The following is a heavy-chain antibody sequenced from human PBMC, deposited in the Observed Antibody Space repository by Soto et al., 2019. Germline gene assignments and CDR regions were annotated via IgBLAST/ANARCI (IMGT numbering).Heavy chain of an antibody. Sequence: PSETLSLTCTVSGGSISSSSYYWGWIRQPPGKGLEWIGSIYYSGSTYSTPSLKSRVTISVDTSKNQFSLKLSSVTAADTAVYYCARHPTYYDFWSGYYRGNGFDPWGQGTLVTVSS. J-gene: IGHJ5*02. CDR2: IYYSGST. V-gene: IGHV4-39*01. CDR1: GGSISSSSYY. CDR3: ARHPTYYDFWSGYYRGNGFDP. D-gene: IGHD3-3*01.